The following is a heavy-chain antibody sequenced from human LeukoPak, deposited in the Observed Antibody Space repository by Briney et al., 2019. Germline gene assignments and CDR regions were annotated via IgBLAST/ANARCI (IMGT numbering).Heavy chain of an antibody. D-gene: IGHD2-8*01. CDR2: FIPIFGTS. V-gene: IGHV1-69*05. J-gene: IGHJ4*02. Sequence: GASVKVSCKASGGTFSSYSISWVRQAPGQGLEWMGGFIPIFGTSNYAPRFQGRVTITTDESTSTAYMELSSLRSEDTAVCYCATGVSDFDYWGQGTLVTVSS. CDR1: GGTFSSYS. CDR3: ATGVSDFDY.